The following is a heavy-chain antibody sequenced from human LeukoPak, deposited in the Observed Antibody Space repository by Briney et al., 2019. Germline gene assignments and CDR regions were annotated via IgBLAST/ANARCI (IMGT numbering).Heavy chain of an antibody. Sequence: PSETLSLTCTVSGGSISSYYWSCIRQPPGKGLEWIGYIYYSGRTNYNPSLKSRVTISVDTSKNQFSLTLSSVTAADTAVYYCARGQKYRNGYTVTELGSGYFDYWGQGTLVTVSS. D-gene: IGHD5-18*01. V-gene: IGHV4-59*01. CDR3: ARGQKYRNGYTVTELGSGYFDY. J-gene: IGHJ4*02. CDR1: GGSISSYY. CDR2: IYYSGRT.